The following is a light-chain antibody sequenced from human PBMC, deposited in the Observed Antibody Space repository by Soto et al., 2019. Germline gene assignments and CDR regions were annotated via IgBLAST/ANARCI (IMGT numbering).Light chain of an antibody. V-gene: IGKV2-28*01. CDR1: QSLRHHNGYYY. CDR3: IQTLHAPYS. Sequence: DIVMTQSPLSLPVTPGEPASISCRSSQSLRHHNGYYYLDCYLQKPGQSPQVLIYLGSNRASGVPDRVSGSESDTVFTMKISRVEDEDVGVYYCIQTLHAPYSFGQGTKLEIK. J-gene: IGKJ2*01. CDR2: LGS.